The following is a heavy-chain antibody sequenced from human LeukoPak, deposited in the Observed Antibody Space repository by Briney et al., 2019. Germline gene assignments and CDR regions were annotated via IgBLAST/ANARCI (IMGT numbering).Heavy chain of an antibody. Sequence: SETLSLTCTVSGGSISNYYWSWIRQPPGKGLEWIGYISYSGSTNYNPSLKSRVTIAIDMSKKQFSLKLSSVTAADTAVYYCASSRPYYDILTGQSDDAFDIWGQGPRVTVSS. J-gene: IGHJ3*02. V-gene: IGHV4-59*01. CDR3: ASSRPYYDILTGQSDDAFDI. CDR1: GGSISNYY. D-gene: IGHD3-9*01. CDR2: ISYSGST.